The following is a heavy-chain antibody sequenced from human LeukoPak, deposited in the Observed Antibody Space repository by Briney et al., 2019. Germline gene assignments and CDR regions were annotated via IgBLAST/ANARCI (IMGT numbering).Heavy chain of an antibody. CDR3: ATSSYYDSSGYPLDY. D-gene: IGHD3-22*01. J-gene: IGHJ4*02. Sequence: PGGSLRLSCAASGFTFDDYAMHWVRQAPGKGLEWVSGISWNSGNIDYADSVKGRFTISRDNAKNSLYLQMNSLRAEDTAVYYCATSSYYDSSGYPLDYWGQGTLVTVSS. CDR2: ISWNSGNI. V-gene: IGHV3-9*01. CDR1: GFTFDDYA.